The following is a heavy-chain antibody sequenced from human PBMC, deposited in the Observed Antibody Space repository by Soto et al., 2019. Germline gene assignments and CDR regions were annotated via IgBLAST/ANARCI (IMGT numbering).Heavy chain of an antibody. CDR1: GYSVTSYW. CDR3: ARAPSNYYYGMDV. Sequence: GESLKISCKGSGYSVTSYWIGWVRQMPGKGLEWMGIIYPGDSDTRYSPSFQGQVTISADKSISTAYLQWSSLKASDTAMYYCARAPSNYYYGMDVWGQGTTVTVSS. J-gene: IGHJ6*02. V-gene: IGHV5-51*01. CDR2: IYPGDSDT.